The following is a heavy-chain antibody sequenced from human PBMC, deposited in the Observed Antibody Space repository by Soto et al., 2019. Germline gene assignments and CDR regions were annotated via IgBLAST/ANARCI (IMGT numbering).Heavy chain of an antibody. V-gene: IGHV3-23*01. J-gene: IGHJ4*02. CDR2: ISGSGGST. CDR3: AKDLWYSSSLYYFDY. D-gene: IGHD6-13*01. Sequence: GGSLRLSCAASGFTFSSYAMSWVRQAPGKGLEWVSAISGSGGSTYYADSVKGRFTISRDNSKNTLYLQMNSLRAEDTAVYYCAKDLWYSSSLYYFDYWGQGTLVTVSS. CDR1: GFTFSSYA.